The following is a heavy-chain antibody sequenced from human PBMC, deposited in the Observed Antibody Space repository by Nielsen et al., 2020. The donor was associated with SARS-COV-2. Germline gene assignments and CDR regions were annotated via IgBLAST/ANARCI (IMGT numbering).Heavy chain of an antibody. CDR1: GFTFRNHG. D-gene: IGHD3-10*01. CDR3: TTGGITMVRGVMQY. V-gene: IGHV3-33*08. Sequence: GESLKISCAASGFTFRNHGMHWVRQVAGKGLEWVAIVSRDGSDTFYVDSLEGRFTISRDNSKNTVYLQMNSLKTEDTAVYYCTTGGITMVRGVMQYWGQGTLVTVSP. J-gene: IGHJ1*01. CDR2: VSRDGSDT.